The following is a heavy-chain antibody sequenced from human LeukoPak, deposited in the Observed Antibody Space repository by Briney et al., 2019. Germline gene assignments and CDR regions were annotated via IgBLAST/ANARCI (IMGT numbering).Heavy chain of an antibody. CDR2: IYYSGNT. V-gene: IGHV4-39*01. CDR1: VGSSSSSSYY. CDR3: ARRTSRYYMDV. J-gene: IGHJ6*03. Sequence: SETLSLTCTVSVGSSSSSSYYWGWIRQPPGKGLEWIGSIYYSGNTYYNPSLKSRVTISVDTSKNQFSLKLSSVTAADTAVYYCARRTSRYYMDVWGKGTTVTVSS. D-gene: IGHD2-2*01.